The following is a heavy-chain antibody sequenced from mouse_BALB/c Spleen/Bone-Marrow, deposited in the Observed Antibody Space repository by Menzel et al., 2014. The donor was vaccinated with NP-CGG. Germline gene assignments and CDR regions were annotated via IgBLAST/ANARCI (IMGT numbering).Heavy chain of an antibody. V-gene: IGHV1S135*01. D-gene: IGHD1-3*01. CDR2: IDPDNGYT. Sequence: EVQLQQSGPELVKPGASVKVSCRASGYSFTDYNMFWVKQSHGKSLEWIGYIDPDNGYTTYNQRYKGKATLTVDKSSSTAFMHLNSLTSGDSAVYYCARKLVGDYWGQGTTLTVSS. CDR3: ARKLVGDY. J-gene: IGHJ2*01. CDR1: GYSFTDYN.